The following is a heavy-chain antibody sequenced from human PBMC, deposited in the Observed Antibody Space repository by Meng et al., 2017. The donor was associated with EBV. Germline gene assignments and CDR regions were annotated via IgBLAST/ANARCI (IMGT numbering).Heavy chain of an antibody. Sequence: QGRLVQSGAEGKNLGASVKVSCKASGYAFTSYILHWVRQAPGQRLEWMGWINVGVGYTKYSQKFQGRVTISSDTSATTGYMELSSLRSEDTAVYYCVRGPPVGVPGPGDYWGQGTLVTVSS. J-gene: IGHJ4*02. CDR2: INVGVGYT. CDR3: VRGPPVGVPGPGDY. V-gene: IGHV1-3*01. CDR1: GYAFTSYI. D-gene: IGHD2-21*01.